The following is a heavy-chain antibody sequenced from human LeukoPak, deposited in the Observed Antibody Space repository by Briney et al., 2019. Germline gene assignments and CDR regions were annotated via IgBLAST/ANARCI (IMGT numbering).Heavy chain of an antibody. CDR1: GGSFSDYY. V-gene: IGHV4-34*01. D-gene: IGHD4-23*01. J-gene: IGHJ4*02. CDR3: ARFGHGGNSGDY. CDR2: INHSGST. Sequence: SETLSLTCGVYGGSFSDYYWSWIRQPPGKGLEWIGEINHSGSTNYSPSLKSRVTIPVDTSKNQFSLKLSSVTAADTAVYYCARFGHGGNSGDYWGQGTLVTVSS.